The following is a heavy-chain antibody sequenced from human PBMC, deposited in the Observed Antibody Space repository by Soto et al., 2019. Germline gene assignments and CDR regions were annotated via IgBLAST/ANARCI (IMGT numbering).Heavy chain of an antibody. J-gene: IGHJ4*02. CDR1: GFTFSSYW. D-gene: IGHD3-3*02. CDR2: IKQDGRET. CDR3: AGGSLRYSFVHVWY. V-gene: IGHV3-7*03. Sequence: EVQLVESGGGLVQPGGSLRLSCAASGFTFSSYWMSWVRQAPGKALECVANIKQDGRETYYVDSVKGRFTISRDNANSALYLQMDGLGVEDTAVYYCAGGSLRYSFVHVWYWGQGTHVIVSS.